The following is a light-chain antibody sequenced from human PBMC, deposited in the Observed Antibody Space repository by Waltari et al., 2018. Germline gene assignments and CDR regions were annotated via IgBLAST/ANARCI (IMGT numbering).Light chain of an antibody. J-gene: IGLJ2*01. CDR1: NVGSKS. CDR3: QFWDTTSDRVV. CDR2: DDT. V-gene: IGLV3-21*02. Sequence: SYVLTQPPSASVATGETARITCGGDNVGSKSVHWYQQKPGQAPLLVVYDDTARPSGIPDRFPASNSGNTATLTISRVENGDEADYYCQFWDTTSDRVVFGGGTKLTVL.